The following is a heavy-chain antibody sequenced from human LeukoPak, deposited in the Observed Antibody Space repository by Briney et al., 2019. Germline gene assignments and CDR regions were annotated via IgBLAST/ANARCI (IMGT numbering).Heavy chain of an antibody. CDR2: ISTSSTYT. D-gene: IGHD5/OR15-5a*01. J-gene: IGHJ4*02. Sequence: GSLRLSCAASGFSFSDYSMNWVRQAPGKGLEWVSSISTSSTYTYYADSVKGRFTISRDNAKNSLFLQMNSLRADDTAVYYCARDRRSAVYDPSRFDFWGQGTLVTVSS. V-gene: IGHV3-21*01. CDR3: ARDRRSAVYDPSRFDF. CDR1: GFSFSDYS.